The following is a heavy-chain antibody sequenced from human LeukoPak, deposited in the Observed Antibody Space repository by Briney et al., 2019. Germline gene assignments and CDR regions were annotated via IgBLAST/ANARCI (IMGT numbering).Heavy chain of an antibody. V-gene: IGHV1-3*01. CDR2: INACNGNT. J-gene: IGHJ5*02. D-gene: IGHD3-22*01. CDR3: TRGPPNYYDSSGLYGWFDP. CDR1: GYTFTTSA. Sequence: ASVKVSCKSSGYTFTTSAMHWVRHPPAQRLELMGWINACNGNTIYSQKFHVRGTITRDTFASTAYMELNILRSEDTAVYYCTRGPPNYYDSSGLYGWFDPWGQGTLLSVSS.